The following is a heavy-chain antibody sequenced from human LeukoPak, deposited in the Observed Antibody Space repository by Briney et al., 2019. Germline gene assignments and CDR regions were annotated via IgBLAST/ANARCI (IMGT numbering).Heavy chain of an antibody. CDR3: AREEWLRSFDY. Sequence: GGSLRLSCAAPGFTFSSYWMSWVRQAPGKGLEWVANIKQDGSEKYYVDSVKGRFTISRDNAKNSLYLQMNSLRAEDTAVYYCAREEWLRSFDYWGQGTLVTVSS. CDR1: GFTFSSYW. CDR2: IKQDGSEK. V-gene: IGHV3-7*01. J-gene: IGHJ4*02. D-gene: IGHD5-12*01.